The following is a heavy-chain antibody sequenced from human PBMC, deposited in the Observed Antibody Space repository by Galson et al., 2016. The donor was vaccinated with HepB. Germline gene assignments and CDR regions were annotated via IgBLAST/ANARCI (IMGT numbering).Heavy chain of an antibody. CDR2: ITSSSSLI. J-gene: IGHJ4*02. Sequence: SLRLSCAASGFTFSSYSMNWVRQAPGKGLEWISYITSSSSLIFYADSVKGRFTISRDNARNSLYLQMNILRDEDTAVYYCARVVYGSGSYYRFYDYWGQGTLVTVSS. CDR1: GFTFSSYS. D-gene: IGHD3-10*01. CDR3: ARVVYGSGSYYRFYDY. V-gene: IGHV3-48*02.